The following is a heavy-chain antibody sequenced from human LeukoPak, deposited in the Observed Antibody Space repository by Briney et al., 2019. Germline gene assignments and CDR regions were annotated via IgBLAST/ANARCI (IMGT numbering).Heavy chain of an antibody. CDR3: ARYDDSSGYYYVLDSFDI. CDR1: GSSISSGYY. V-gene: IGHV4-38-2*02. Sequence: PSATLSLTCTISGSSISSGYYWGWLRQSPGKGLEWIGSAFHSGSTYYNPSLKSRVTISVATSKNQFSLKLTSVTAADTALYYCARYDDSSGYYYVLDSFDIWGQGTMVTVSS. D-gene: IGHD3-22*01. CDR2: AFHSGST. J-gene: IGHJ3*02.